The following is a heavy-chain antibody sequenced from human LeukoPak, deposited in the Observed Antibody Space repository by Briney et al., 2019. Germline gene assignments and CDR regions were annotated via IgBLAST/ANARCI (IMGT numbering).Heavy chain of an antibody. Sequence: PSETLSLTCAFYGASFSGYYWRWIRQPPGKGLEWIGEINHSGSTTYNPSLKSRVTISVDTSKKLFSLKLNSVTAADTAVYYCAISHKWLLLDYWGQGTLVTVSS. CDR2: INHSGST. CDR3: AISHKWLLLDY. J-gene: IGHJ4*02. CDR1: GASFSGYY. D-gene: IGHD2-15*01. V-gene: IGHV4-34*01.